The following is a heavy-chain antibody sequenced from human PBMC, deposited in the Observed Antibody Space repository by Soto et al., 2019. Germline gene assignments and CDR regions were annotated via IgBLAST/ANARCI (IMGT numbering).Heavy chain of an antibody. CDR1: GVSVSSFW. V-gene: IGHV3-74*01. D-gene: IGHD3-10*01. CDR2: INEDGSTI. Sequence: GWCLGLGCAACGVSVSSFWMHWVRQAPGKGLVWVSRINEDGSTINYADSVKGRFTISRDNAKNTLYLEMNSLRAEDTAVYYWQTNVGAGGGYWAPGTLVTVSS. CDR3: QTNVGAGGGY. J-gene: IGHJ4*02.